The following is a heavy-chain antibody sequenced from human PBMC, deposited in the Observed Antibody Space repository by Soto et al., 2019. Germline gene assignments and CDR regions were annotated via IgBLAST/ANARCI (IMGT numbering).Heavy chain of an antibody. CDR3: VRRHVSATGIDWFDP. J-gene: IGHJ5*02. V-gene: IGHV1-3*01. D-gene: IGHD6-13*01. Sequence: ASGKVSCKASGYTFTRYGIHWVCQAPGQRLEWMGWINAANGDTKYSPKFQGRVTITRDTSASTAYMELSSLRSEDTAVYYCVRRHVSATGIDWFDPWGQGTLVTVSS. CDR1: GYTFTRYG. CDR2: INAANGDT.